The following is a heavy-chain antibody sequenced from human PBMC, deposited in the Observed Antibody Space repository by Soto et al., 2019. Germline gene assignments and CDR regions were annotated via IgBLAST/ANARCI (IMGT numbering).Heavy chain of an antibody. V-gene: IGHV1-69*12. J-gene: IGHJ6*02. CDR3: ARDPSNSGHYYYYGMDV. CDR1: GGTFSSYA. CDR2: IIPIFGTA. Sequence: QVQLVQSGAEVKKPGSSVKVSCKASGGTFSSYAISWVRQAPGQGLEWMGGIIPIFGTANYAQKFQGRVTITADESTSTAYMELSSLRSEDTDVYYCARDPSNSGHYYYYGMDVWGQGTTVTVSS. D-gene: IGHD1-26*01.